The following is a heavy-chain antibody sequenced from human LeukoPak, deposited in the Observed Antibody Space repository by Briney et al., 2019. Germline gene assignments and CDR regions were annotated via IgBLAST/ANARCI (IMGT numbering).Heavy chain of an antibody. D-gene: IGHD1-14*01. Sequence: PGGSLRLSCAASGFTFGNSWVHWVRQAPGKGLVWVSLINADGSTATYADSVKGRFTISRDNARNTLSLQMNSPTIEDTAVYYCVVVVEPPDSDGFDVWGQGTMITVSS. CDR3: VVVVEPPDSDGFDV. V-gene: IGHV3-74*01. CDR1: GFTFGNSW. J-gene: IGHJ3*01. CDR2: INADGSTA.